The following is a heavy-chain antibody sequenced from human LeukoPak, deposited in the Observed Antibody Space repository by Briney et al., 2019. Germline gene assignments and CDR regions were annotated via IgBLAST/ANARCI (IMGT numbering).Heavy chain of an antibody. Sequence: TETLSLTCTVSGDSISSANYYWGWVRQPPGKGLERIGSIYYSGSTYYNPSLKSRVTISVETSKVQFSLKLSSVTAADTAVYYCARDSCSSTSCRKKFDNWGQGTLVTVSS. CDR2: IYYSGST. D-gene: IGHD2-2*01. V-gene: IGHV4-39*07. J-gene: IGHJ4*02. CDR1: GDSISSANYY. CDR3: ARDSCSSTSCRKKFDN.